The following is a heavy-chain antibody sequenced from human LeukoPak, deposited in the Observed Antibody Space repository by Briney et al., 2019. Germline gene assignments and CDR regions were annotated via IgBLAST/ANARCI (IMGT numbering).Heavy chain of an antibody. CDR3: AKGSGYDSLDY. Sequence: SETLSLTCSVSGDSISSYYWSWIRQPPGKGLEWIGYIYYSGSTNYSPSLKSRVTISVDTSKNQFSLKLSSVTAADTAVYYCAKGSGYDSLDYWGQGTLVTVSS. CDR1: GDSISSYY. V-gene: IGHV4-59*01. D-gene: IGHD5-12*01. J-gene: IGHJ4*02. CDR2: IYYSGST.